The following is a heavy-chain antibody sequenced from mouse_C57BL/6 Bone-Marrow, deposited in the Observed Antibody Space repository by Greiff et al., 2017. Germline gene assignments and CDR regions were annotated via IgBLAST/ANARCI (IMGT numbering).Heavy chain of an antibody. CDR3: AHSYGSSYYFDY. CDR1: GYTFTSYW. D-gene: IGHD1-1*01. Sequence: QVQLQQSGAELAKPGASVKMSCKASGYTFTSYWMHWVKQRPGQGLEWIGYINPSTGYTEYNQKFKDKATLTADKSSSPAYMQLSSLTSEDSAVYYCAHSYGSSYYFDYWGQGTTLTVTA. J-gene: IGHJ2*01. V-gene: IGHV1-7*01. CDR2: INPSTGYT.